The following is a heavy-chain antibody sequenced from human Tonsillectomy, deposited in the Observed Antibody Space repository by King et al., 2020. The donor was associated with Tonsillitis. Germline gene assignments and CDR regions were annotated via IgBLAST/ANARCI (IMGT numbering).Heavy chain of an antibody. CDR2: IYTSGST. CDR1: GGSISSGSYY. Sequence: VQLQESGPGLVKPSQTLSLTCTVSGGSISSGSYYWSWIRQPAGKGLEWIGRIYTSGSTNYNPSLKSRVTMSVDTSKNQFSLKLSSVTAADTAVYYCARDPGESYCSSTSCYRYYYYYMDVWGKGTTVTVSS. CDR3: ARDPGESYCSSTSCYRYYYYYMDV. V-gene: IGHV4-61*02. J-gene: IGHJ6*03. D-gene: IGHD2-2*01.